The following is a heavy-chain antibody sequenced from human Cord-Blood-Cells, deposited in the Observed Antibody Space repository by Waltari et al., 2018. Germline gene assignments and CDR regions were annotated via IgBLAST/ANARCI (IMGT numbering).Heavy chain of an antibody. CDR2: IYHSGST. V-gene: IGHV4-38-2*01. Sequence: QVQLQESGPGLVKPSETLSLTCAVSGYSISSGSHWGWFRQPPGKGLEWIGSIYHSGSTYYNPSLKSRVTISVDTSKNQFSLKLSSVTAADTAVYYCASGQWELRVYDYWGQGTLVTVSS. D-gene: IGHD1-26*01. J-gene: IGHJ4*02. CDR1: GYSISSGSH. CDR3: ASGQWELRVYDY.